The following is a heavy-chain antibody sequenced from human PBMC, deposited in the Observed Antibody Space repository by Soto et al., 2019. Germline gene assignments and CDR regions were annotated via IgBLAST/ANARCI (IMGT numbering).Heavy chain of an antibody. J-gene: IGHJ3*01. CDR2: VTSSARST. D-gene: IGHD1-26*01. Sequence: GQLLESGGGMVQPGGPLRLSCAASGFTFSSFAMNWVRLPPGRGLEWVAAVTSSARSTHYADSVKGRFTNSRDNSKNTLYLQMNSLRADDTAVYYCAKGGAVLLDPFDVWGQGTMVTVSS. CDR3: AKGGAVLLDPFDV. CDR1: GFTFSSFA. V-gene: IGHV3-23*01.